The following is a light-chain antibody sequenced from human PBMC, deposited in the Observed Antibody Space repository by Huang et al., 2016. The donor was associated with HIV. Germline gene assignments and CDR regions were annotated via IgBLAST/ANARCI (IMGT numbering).Light chain of an antibody. V-gene: IGKV3-15*01. CDR3: QQYNNWPPLT. CDR1: QSVSTN. Sequence: EIVMTQSPATLSVSSGERAILSCRASQSVSTNLAWYQQKAGQAPRLLMYGTSTRATGVPARFSGSGSGTEFTLTISSLQSEDFAVYYCQQYNNWPPLTFGGGTRVEIK. J-gene: IGKJ4*01. CDR2: GTS.